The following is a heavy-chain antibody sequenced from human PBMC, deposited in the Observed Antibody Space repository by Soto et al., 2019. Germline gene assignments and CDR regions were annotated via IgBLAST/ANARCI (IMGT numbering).Heavy chain of an antibody. D-gene: IGHD1-26*01. V-gene: IGHV1-46*01. J-gene: IGHJ4*02. Sequence: VASVKVSCKASGYTFSSYYMHWVRQAPGQGLEWMGVINPSGDSTSYAQKFQGRVTITRDTSTSTLFMELSSLRSEDTAVYFCARDWEFGYWGQGFLVTVPS. CDR1: GYTFSSYY. CDR3: ARDWEFGY. CDR2: INPSGDST.